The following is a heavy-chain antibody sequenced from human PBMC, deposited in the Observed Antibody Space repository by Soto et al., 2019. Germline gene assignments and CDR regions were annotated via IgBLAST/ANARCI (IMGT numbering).Heavy chain of an antibody. CDR2: IIPILGIA. CDR3: ARAQGSGFLVS. Sequence: KTTRASVKVSCKASGGTFSSYTISWLRQAPGQGLEWMGRIIPILGIANYAQKFQGRATITADKSTSTAYMELSSLRSEDTAVYYCARAQGSGFLVSWGQGTLVTVSS. CDR1: GGTFSSYT. V-gene: IGHV1-69*02. D-gene: IGHD3-10*01. J-gene: IGHJ4*02.